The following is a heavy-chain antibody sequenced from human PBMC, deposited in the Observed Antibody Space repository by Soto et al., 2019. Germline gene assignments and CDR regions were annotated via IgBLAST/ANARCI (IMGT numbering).Heavy chain of an antibody. D-gene: IGHD1-26*01. CDR2: IYYSGST. J-gene: IGHJ4*02. CDR1: GGSISSGGYY. CDR3: ARSSGSLLDY. V-gene: IGHV4-31*03. Sequence: SETLSLTCTVSGGSISSGGYYWSWIRQHPGKGLEWIGYIYYSGSTYYNPSLKSRVTISVDTSKNQFSLKLSSVTAADTAVYYCARSSGSLLDYWGQGTLVTVSS.